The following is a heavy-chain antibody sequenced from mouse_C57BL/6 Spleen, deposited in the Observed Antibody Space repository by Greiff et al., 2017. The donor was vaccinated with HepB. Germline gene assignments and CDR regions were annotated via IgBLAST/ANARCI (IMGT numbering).Heavy chain of an antibody. J-gene: IGHJ3*01. CDR3: ARSSDLLLRYLFAY. Sequence: QVQLKQPGAELVRPGSSVKLSCKASGYTFTSYWMHWVKQRPIQGLEWIGNIDPSDSETHYNQKFKDKATLTVDKSSSTAYMQLSSLTSEDSAVYYCARSSDLLLRYLFAYWGQGTLVTVSA. D-gene: IGHD1-1*01. CDR2: IDPSDSET. CDR1: GYTFTSYW. V-gene: IGHV1-52*01.